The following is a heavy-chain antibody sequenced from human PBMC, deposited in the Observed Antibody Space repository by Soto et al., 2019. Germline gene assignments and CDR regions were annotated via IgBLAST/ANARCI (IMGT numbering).Heavy chain of an antibody. J-gene: IGHJ5*02. V-gene: IGHV1-18*01. CDR1: GYTFTSYG. CDR2: ISAYNGNT. Sequence: ASVKVSCKASGYTFTSYGISWVRQAPGQGLEWMGWISAYNGNTNYAQKLQGRVTMTTDTSTSTAYMELRSLRSDDTAVYYCARDKYSSSRSNWFDPWGQGTRVTVSS. D-gene: IGHD6-6*01. CDR3: ARDKYSSSRSNWFDP.